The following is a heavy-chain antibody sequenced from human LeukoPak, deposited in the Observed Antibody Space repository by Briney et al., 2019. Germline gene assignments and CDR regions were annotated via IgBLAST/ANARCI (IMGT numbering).Heavy chain of an antibody. CDR2: ISGXXDIT. Sequence: EWXSXISGXXDITYYADSVKGRFTISRDNSKDTLFLQMNSLRAEDTAVYYCARDRPIYDILTGYYPPPLDYWGQGTLVTVSS. D-gene: IGHD3-9*01. CDR3: ARDRPIYDILTGYYPPPLDY. V-gene: IGHV3-23*01. J-gene: IGHJ4*02.